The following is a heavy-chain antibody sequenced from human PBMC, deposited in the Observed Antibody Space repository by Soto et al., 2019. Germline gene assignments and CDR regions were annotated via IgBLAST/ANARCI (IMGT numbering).Heavy chain of an antibody. J-gene: IGHJ6*02. D-gene: IGHD3-3*01. CDR2: INPNSGGT. CDR1: GYTFTGYY. Sequence: ASVKVSCKASGYTFTGYYMHWVRQAPGQGLEWMGWINPNSGGTNYAQKFQGWVTMTRDTSISTAYMELSRLRSDDTAVYYCARAGLIFGVVIMPYYGMDVWGQGTTVTVSS. CDR3: ARAGLIFGVVIMPYYGMDV. V-gene: IGHV1-2*04.